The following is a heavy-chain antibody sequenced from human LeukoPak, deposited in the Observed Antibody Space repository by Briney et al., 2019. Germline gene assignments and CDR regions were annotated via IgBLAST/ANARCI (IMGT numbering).Heavy chain of an antibody. D-gene: IGHD3-3*01. V-gene: IGHV3-21*01. J-gene: IGHJ4*02. CDR3: ARARDFWSGYYTWFDY. CDR1: GFTFSSYS. CDR2: ISSSSSYI. Sequence: PGGSLRLSCAASGFTFSSYSMYWVRQAPGKGLEWVSSISSSSSYIYYADSVKGRFTISRDNAKNSLYLQMNSLRAEDTAVYYSARARDFWSGYYTWFDYWGQGTLVTVSS.